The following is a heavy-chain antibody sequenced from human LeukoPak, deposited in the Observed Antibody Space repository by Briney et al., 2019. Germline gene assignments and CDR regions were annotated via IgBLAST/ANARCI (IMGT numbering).Heavy chain of an antibody. J-gene: IGHJ4*02. Sequence: HSGGSLRLSCAASGFTFSSYAMSWVRQAPGKGLEWVPAISGSGGSTYYADSVKGRFTISRDNSKNTLYLQMNSLRAEDTAVYYCANNGYGSGSYPQDYWGQGSLVTVSS. CDR1: GFTFSSYA. CDR3: ANNGYGSGSYPQDY. V-gene: IGHV3-23*01. CDR2: ISGSGGST. D-gene: IGHD3-10*01.